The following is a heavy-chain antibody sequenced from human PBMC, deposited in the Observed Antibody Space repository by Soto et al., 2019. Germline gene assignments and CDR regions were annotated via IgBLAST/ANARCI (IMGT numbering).Heavy chain of an antibody. J-gene: IGHJ6*02. V-gene: IGHV1-24*01. D-gene: IGHD6-6*01. Sequence: ASVKVSCKVSGYTLTELSMHWVRQAPGKGLEWMGGFDPEDGETIYAQKFQGRVTMTEDTSTDTAYMELSSLRSEDTAVYYCATEPLPAARNFYYYYGMDVWGQGTTVTVSS. CDR1: GYTLTELS. CDR3: ATEPLPAARNFYYYYGMDV. CDR2: FDPEDGET.